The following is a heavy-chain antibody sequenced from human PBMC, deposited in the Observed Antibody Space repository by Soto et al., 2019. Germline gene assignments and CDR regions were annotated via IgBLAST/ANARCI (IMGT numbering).Heavy chain of an antibody. CDR2: ISNRGDT. J-gene: IGHJ3*02. V-gene: IGHV3-66*01. Sequence: SVRSLRLSCTASGFIVSDTYVNWVRQAPGKGLEWVSVISNRGDTHYADSVRGRFSLSRDISDNTLHLQMNNLRVEDTAVYYCAREPRYCRGGSCSIKGDAYDIWGQGTMVTVSS. CDR1: GFIVSDTY. D-gene: IGHD2-15*01. CDR3: AREPRYCRGGSCSIKGDAYDI.